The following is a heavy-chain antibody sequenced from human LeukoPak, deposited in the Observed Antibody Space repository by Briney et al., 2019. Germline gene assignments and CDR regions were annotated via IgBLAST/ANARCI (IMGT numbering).Heavy chain of an antibody. Sequence: GGSLRLSCAASGFTFSSYGMHWVRQAPGKGLEWVAVISYDGSNKYYADSVKGRFTISRDNSKNTLYLQMNSLRAEDTAVYYCAKDIVVVTAMPPKGYYYYGMDVWGQGTTVTVSS. CDR1: GFTFSSYG. J-gene: IGHJ6*02. V-gene: IGHV3-30*18. D-gene: IGHD2-21*02. CDR2: ISYDGSNK. CDR3: AKDIVVVTAMPPKGYYYYGMDV.